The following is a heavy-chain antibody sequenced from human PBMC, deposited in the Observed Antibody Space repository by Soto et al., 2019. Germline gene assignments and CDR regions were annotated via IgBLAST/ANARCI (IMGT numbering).Heavy chain of an antibody. J-gene: IGHJ5*02. CDR3: ARELELPYKNNWFDP. Sequence: ASETLSLTCTVSGGSISSGGYYWSWIRRHPGKGLEWIGYIYYSGSTYYNPSLKSRVTISVDTSKNQLSLKLSSVTAADTAVYYCARELELPYKNNWFDPWGQGTLVTVSS. V-gene: IGHV4-31*03. CDR2: IYYSGST. D-gene: IGHD1-20*01. CDR1: GGSISSGGYY.